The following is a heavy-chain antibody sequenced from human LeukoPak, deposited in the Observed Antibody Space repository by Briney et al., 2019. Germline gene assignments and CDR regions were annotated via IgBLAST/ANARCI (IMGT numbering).Heavy chain of an antibody. D-gene: IGHD4-17*01. CDR1: GFTFSSYA. J-gene: IGHJ4*02. Sequence: PGRSLRLSCAASGFTFSSYAMHWVRQAPGKGLEWVAVISYDGSNKYYADSVKGRFTISRDNSKNALYLQMNSLRAEDTAVYYCARDPAPSTTGPGDYWGQGTLVTVSS. CDR2: ISYDGSNK. CDR3: ARDPAPSTTGPGDY. V-gene: IGHV3-30-3*01.